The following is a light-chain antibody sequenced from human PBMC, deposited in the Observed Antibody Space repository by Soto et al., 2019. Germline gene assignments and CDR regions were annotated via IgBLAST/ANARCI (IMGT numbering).Light chain of an antibody. V-gene: IGLV2-14*01. CDR1: SYDVGGYNY. CDR3: SSYTSSAIV. CDR2: EVS. J-gene: IGLJ3*02. Sequence: QSVLTQPASVSGSPGQSITISCTGTSYDVGGYNYVSWYQQHPGKAPKFLIYEVSNRPSEVSYRFSGSKSGNTASLTISGLRAEAEADYYCSSYTSSAIVFVGGTQLTVL.